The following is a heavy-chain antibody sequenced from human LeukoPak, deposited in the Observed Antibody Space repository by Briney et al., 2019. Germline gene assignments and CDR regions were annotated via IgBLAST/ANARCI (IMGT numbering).Heavy chain of an antibody. D-gene: IGHD1-26*01. V-gene: IGHV1-8*01. CDR1: GYTFTIYD. Sequence: ASVTVSCTASGYTFTIYDINWVRQATGQGLEWMGWMNPNSGNTGYAQKFQGRVTMTRNTSISTAYMELSSLRSEDTAVYYCASEVGATGAHDAFDIWGQGTMVTVSS. J-gene: IGHJ3*02. CDR3: ASEVGATGAHDAFDI. CDR2: MNPNSGNT.